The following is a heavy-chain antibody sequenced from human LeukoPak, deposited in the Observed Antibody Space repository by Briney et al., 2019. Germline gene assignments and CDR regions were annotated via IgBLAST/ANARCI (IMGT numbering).Heavy chain of an antibody. CDR2: ISSSSSTI. V-gene: IGHV3-48*01. D-gene: IGHD2-8*01. Sequence: GGSLRLSCAASGFTFSSYSMNWLRQAPGQGLEWVSYISSSSSTIYYADSVKGRFTISRDNAKNSLYLQMNSLRAEDTAVYYCARVGYDFDYWGQGTLVTVSS. CDR3: ARVGYDFDY. J-gene: IGHJ4*02. CDR1: GFTFSSYS.